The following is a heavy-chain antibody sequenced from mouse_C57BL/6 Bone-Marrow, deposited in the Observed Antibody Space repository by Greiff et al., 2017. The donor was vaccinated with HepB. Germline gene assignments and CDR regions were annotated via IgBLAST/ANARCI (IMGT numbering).Heavy chain of an antibody. CDR3: TTYDDPDY. V-gene: IGHV14-4*01. CDR2: IDPENGDT. Sequence: VQLQQSGAELVRPGASVKLSCTASGFNIKDDYMHWVKQRPEQGLEWIGWIDPENGDTEYASKFQGKATITADTSSNTAYLQLSSLTSEDTAVYYCTTYDDPDYWGQGTTLTVSS. CDR1: GFNIKDDY. J-gene: IGHJ2*01. D-gene: IGHD2-3*01.